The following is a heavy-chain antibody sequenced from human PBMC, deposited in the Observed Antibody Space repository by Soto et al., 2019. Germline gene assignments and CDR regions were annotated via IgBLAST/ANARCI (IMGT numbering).Heavy chain of an antibody. D-gene: IGHD6-13*01. V-gene: IGHV1-46*01. CDR3: ARETAIAAAIISGFDP. Sequence: ASVKVSCKASGYTFTSYYMHWVRQAPGQGLEWMGIINPSGGSTSYAQKFQGRVTMTRDTSTSTVYMELSSLRSEDTAVYYCARETAIAAAIISGFDPWGQGTLVTVSS. CDR1: GYTFTSYY. CDR2: INPSGGST. J-gene: IGHJ5*02.